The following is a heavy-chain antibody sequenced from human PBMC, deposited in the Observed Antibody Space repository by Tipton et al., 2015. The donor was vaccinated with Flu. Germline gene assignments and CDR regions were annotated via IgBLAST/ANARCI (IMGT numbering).Heavy chain of an antibody. V-gene: IGHV3-30*01. CDR1: GFTFSSYA. CDR2: ISYDGSNK. J-gene: IGHJ4*02. Sequence: SLRLSCAASGFTFSSYAMHWVRQAPGKGLEWVAVISYDGSNKYYADSVKGRFTISRDNSKNTLYLQMNSLRAEDMAVYYCARGKMATTPYYFDYWGQGTLVTVSS. D-gene: IGHD5-24*01. CDR3: ARGKMATTPYYFDY.